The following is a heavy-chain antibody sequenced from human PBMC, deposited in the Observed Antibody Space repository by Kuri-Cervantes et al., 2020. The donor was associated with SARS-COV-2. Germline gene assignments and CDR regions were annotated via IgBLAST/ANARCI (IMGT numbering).Heavy chain of an antibody. CDR3: TTYESTGYYYDY. J-gene: IGHJ4*02. CDR1: AFTFSGRS. V-gene: IGHV3-23*01. CDR2: ISGSGGSA. Sequence: GSLRLSCAASAFTFSGRSMSWVRQAPGKGLEWVSTISGSGGSAYYVDSVMGRFTISRDNSKNTLYLQMNSLRAEDTAIYYCTTYESTGYYYDYWGQGTQVTVSS. D-gene: IGHD3-22*01.